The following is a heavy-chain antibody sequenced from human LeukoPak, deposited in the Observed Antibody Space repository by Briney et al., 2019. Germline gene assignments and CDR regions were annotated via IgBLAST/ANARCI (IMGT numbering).Heavy chain of an antibody. CDR3: TRDGSGSYSGDWFDP. V-gene: IGHV7-4-1*02. CDR2: INTNTGNP. CDR1: GYTFNRYA. D-gene: IGHD1-26*01. Sequence: GASVKVSCKASGYTFNRYAMNWVRQAPGQGLEWMGWINTNTGNPTYAQGFTGRFVFSLDTSVSTVYLQISSLKAEDTAVYYCTRDGSGSYSGDWFDPWGQGTLVTVSS. J-gene: IGHJ5*02.